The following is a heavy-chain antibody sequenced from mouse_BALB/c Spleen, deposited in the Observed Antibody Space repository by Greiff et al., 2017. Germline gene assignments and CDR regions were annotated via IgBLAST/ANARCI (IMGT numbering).Heavy chain of an antibody. CDR2: IRNKANGYST. J-gene: IGHJ3*01. CDR3: ARDNNYRYDGFAY. Sequence: EVKLVESGGGLVQPGGSLRLSCATSGFTFTDFYMSWVRQPPGKALEWLGFIRNKANGYSTEYSASVKGRFTISRDNSQGILYLQMNTLRAEDSATYCGARDNNYRYDGFAYWGQGTLVTVSA. CDR1: GFTFTDFY. D-gene: IGHD2-14*01. V-gene: IGHV7-3*02.